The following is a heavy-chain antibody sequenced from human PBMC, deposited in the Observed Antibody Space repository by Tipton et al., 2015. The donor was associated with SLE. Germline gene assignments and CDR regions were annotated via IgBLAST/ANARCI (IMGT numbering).Heavy chain of an antibody. CDR1: GYSFTSYD. CDR2: MNPKTGNT. V-gene: IGHV1-8*01. J-gene: IGHJ2*01. Sequence: QLVQSGAEVKKPGASVKFSCKASGYSFTSYDINWVRQATGQGLEWVGWMNPKTGNTGYEQKFQGRVTLTTSTAISTVYMELSSLRSEDTAVYYCARGLDWYFDLWGRGTLVTVSS. CDR3: ARGLDWYFDL.